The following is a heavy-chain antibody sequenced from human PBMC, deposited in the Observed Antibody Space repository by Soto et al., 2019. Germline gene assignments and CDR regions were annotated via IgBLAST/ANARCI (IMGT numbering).Heavy chain of an antibody. J-gene: IGHJ4*02. V-gene: IGHV1-18*01. D-gene: IGHD4-17*01. CDR3: ARGLVDYGELEY. CDR2: ISAYNGNT. Sequence: GRQAPWQGLEWMGWISAYNGNTNYAQKLQGRVTMTTDTSTSTAYMELRSLRSDDTAVYYCARGLVDYGELEYWGQGTLVPGSS.